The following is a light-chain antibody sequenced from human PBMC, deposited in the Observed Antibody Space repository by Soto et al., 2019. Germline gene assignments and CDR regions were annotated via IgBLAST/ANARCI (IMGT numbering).Light chain of an antibody. CDR2: GAF. CDR1: RGVRSD. J-gene: IGKJ4*01. V-gene: IGKV1-6*01. CDR3: VQDFNYPLT. Sequence: IQMTQSPSSLSASVGDTVTISCRASRGVRSDVAWYQQRPGSVPKVLIYGAFNLYTGVPSRFSGSGYGSDFSLTISSLQPEDSATYYCVQDFNYPLTFGGGTKVDIK.